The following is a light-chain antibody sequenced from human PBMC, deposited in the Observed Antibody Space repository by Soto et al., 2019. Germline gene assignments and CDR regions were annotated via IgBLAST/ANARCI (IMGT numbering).Light chain of an antibody. CDR2: GAS. J-gene: IGKJ1*01. V-gene: IGKV3-15*01. CDR1: QSVSRK. Sequence: EMPQSPAPLSVSAGEGATLSCRASQSVSRKLAWYKPKPGQAPTLLIYGASTRATGIPARVSGSGSGKEVTLIISSLQSEEAAVYEGQQYNSWPWTFGQGTKVDIK. CDR3: QQYNSWPWT.